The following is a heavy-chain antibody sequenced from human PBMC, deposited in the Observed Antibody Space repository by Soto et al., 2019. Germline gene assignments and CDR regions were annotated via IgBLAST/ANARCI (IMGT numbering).Heavy chain of an antibody. J-gene: IGHJ6*02. V-gene: IGHV4-39*02. D-gene: IGHD2-2*01. CDR2: IHYSEST. CDR1: SDCICSSISY. Sequence: SEPLSVTCTVSSDCICSSISYVEWIRQPPGKGLEWIGTIHYSESTHYDSSLQSRVTVSVDTSQNHFSLKLSSVTVADTAVYYCARLGGFCSSTNCYGYYAMDVWGQGTTVTVSS. CDR3: ARLGGFCSSTNCYGYYAMDV.